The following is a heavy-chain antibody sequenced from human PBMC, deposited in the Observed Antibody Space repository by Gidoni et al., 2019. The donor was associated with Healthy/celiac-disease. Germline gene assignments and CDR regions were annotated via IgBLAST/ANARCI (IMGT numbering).Heavy chain of an antibody. CDR3: AREIVGATSGWGDFDY. D-gene: IGHD1-26*01. CDR1: GFTFRSYS. Sequence: EVQLVESGGGLVKPGGSLRLSCAASGFTFRSYSMNWVRQAPGKGLEWVSSISSSSSYIYYADSVKGRFTISRDNAKNSLYLQMNSLRAEDTAVYYCAREIVGATSGWGDFDYWGQGTLVTVSS. CDR2: ISSSSSYI. J-gene: IGHJ4*02. V-gene: IGHV3-21*01.